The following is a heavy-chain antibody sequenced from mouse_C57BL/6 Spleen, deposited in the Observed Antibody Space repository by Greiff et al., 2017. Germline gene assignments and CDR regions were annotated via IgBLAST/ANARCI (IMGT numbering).Heavy chain of an antibody. J-gene: IGHJ2*01. D-gene: IGHD2-1*01. V-gene: IGHV14-2*01. CDR3: ARSGGLYYGKPFDY. CDR1: GFNIKDYY. Sequence: VQLQQSGAELVKPGASVKLSCTASGFNIKDYYMHWVKQRTEQGLEWIGRIDPEDGETKYAPKFPGKATITADTSSNTAYLQLSSLTSEDTAVYYCARSGGLYYGKPFDYWGQGTTLTVSS. CDR2: IDPEDGET.